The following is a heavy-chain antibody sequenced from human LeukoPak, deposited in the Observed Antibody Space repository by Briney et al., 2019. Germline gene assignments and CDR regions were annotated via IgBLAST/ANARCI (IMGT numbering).Heavy chain of an antibody. CDR1: AYTFTGYY. D-gene: IGHD1-26*01. CDR2: IYPNSGGT. Sequence: RASVKVSCKASAYTFTGYYMHWVRQAPGQGFEWMGWIYPNSGGTNYAQKFQGRVTMTRDTSISTAYMELSRLRSDDTAVYYCARGGRWELPRPYAFDIWGQGTMVTVSS. V-gene: IGHV1-2*02. J-gene: IGHJ3*02. CDR3: ARGGRWELPRPYAFDI.